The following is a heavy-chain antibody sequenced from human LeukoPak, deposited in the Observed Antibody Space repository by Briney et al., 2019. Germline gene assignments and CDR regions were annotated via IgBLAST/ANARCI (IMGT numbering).Heavy chain of an antibody. CDR2: AYYSGHT. J-gene: IGHJ4*02. D-gene: IGHD2-15*01. Sequence: SETLSRTCTVSGGSISDNYWSWIRQPPGKGLEWIGYAYYSGHTNYNSSLKSRVTMSLDTSKSQFSLRLSSVTAADTAVYFCARHPFATPFDYWGPGTLVTVSS. CDR1: GGSISDNY. CDR3: ARHPFATPFDY. V-gene: IGHV4-59*08.